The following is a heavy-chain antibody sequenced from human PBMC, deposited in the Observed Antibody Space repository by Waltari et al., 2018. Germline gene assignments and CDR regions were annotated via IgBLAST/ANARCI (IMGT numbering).Heavy chain of an antibody. CDR2: IYTSGST. V-gene: IGHV4-4*07. D-gene: IGHD3-3*01. Sequence: QVQLQESGPGLVKPSETLSLTCTVSGGSISSYYWSWIRQPAGKGLEWIGRIYTSGSTNYNPSLKSRVTMSVDTSKNQFSLKLSSVTTADTAVYYCARGSNYDFWSGYYLFDYWGQGTLVTVSS. J-gene: IGHJ4*02. CDR1: GGSISSYY. CDR3: ARGSNYDFWSGYYLFDY.